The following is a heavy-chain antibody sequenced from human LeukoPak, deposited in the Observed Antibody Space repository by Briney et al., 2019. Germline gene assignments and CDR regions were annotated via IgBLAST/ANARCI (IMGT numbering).Heavy chain of an antibody. J-gene: IGHJ6*03. V-gene: IGHV3-48*01. CDR3: ARDSVQDSYYYYMDV. Sequence: GGSLRLSCGASGFTFSSYSMNWVRQAQGRGLEWVSYISRGSGTIYYADSVKGRFTISRDNAKNSRYLQMNSLRAEDTAVYYCARDSVQDSYYYYMDVWGKGTTVTVSS. D-gene: IGHD1-1*01. CDR2: ISRGSGTI. CDR1: GFTFSSYS.